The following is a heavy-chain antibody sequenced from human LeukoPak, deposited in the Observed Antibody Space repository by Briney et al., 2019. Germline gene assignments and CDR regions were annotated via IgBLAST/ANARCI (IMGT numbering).Heavy chain of an antibody. CDR1: GGSISSSNYY. D-gene: IGHD3-10*01. CDR2: INHRGST. Sequence: PSETLSLTCTVSGGSISSSNYYWTWIRQPPGKGLEWIGEINHRGSTNHNPSLKSRVTISVGTSKNQFSLKLSSVTAADTAVYYCARFGYGSGSYYNWFDPWGQGTLVTVSS. V-gene: IGHV4-39*07. CDR3: ARFGYGSGSYYNWFDP. J-gene: IGHJ5*02.